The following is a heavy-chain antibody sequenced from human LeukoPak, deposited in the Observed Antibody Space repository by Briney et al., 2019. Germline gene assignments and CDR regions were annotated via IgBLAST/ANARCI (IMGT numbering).Heavy chain of an antibody. V-gene: IGHV3-23*01. Sequence: GGSLRLSCAASEFTFSYYAMSWVRQAAGKELEWVSGISNSGGSTYYADSVKGRFTISRDNSKDTLYLQMDSLTAEDTAVYYCARLFMTTVTHYFDYWGQGTLVTVSS. CDR3: ARLFMTTVTHYFDY. CDR2: ISNSGGST. CDR1: EFTFSYYA. D-gene: IGHD4-17*01. J-gene: IGHJ4*02.